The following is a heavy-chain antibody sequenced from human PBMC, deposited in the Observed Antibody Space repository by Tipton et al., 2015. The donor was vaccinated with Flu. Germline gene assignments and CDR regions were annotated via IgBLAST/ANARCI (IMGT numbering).Heavy chain of an antibody. Sequence: QLVQSGAEVKKPGSSVKVSCKASGGTFSSYAISWVRQAPGQGLEWMGGIIPIFGTANYAQKFQGRVTITADESTSTAYMELSSLRSEDTAVYYCARGQRDIVVVPAAIVHAFDIWGQGTMVTVSS. V-gene: IGHV1-69*01. CDR1: GGTFSSYA. D-gene: IGHD2-2*02. J-gene: IGHJ3*02. CDR3: ARGQRDIVVVPAAIVHAFDI. CDR2: IIPIFGTA.